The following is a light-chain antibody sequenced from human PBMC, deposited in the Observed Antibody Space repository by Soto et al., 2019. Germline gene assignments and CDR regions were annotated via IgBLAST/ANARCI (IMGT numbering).Light chain of an antibody. V-gene: IGKV3-20*01. J-gene: IGKJ1*01. CDR1: QTVSQDY. CDR2: SAT. Sequence: EIVLTQSPGTLSLSPGERATFSCRASQTVSQDYLAWFQHKPGQAPRLLMFSATSRAAGIPDRFSGSGSGTDFTLTISRLDPEDFAVYFCHQYGSSPQTFGQGTRVEIK. CDR3: HQYGSSPQT.